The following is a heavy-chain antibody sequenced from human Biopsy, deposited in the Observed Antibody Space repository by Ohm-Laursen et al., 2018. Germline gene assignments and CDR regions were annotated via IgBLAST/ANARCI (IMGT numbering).Heavy chain of an antibody. CDR3: ARGSNEYGGLYFPH. D-gene: IGHD4-23*01. V-gene: IGHV4-59*02. Sequence: SDTLSLTCTVSGGSVRGHYWTWIRQPPGKGLEWIGHISHTGYTSYKSSLKSRVAISLDTSRKHFSLRLTSLAAADTAVYYCARGSNEYGGLYFPHWGQGTLVTVSS. J-gene: IGHJ1*01. CDR2: ISHTGYT. CDR1: GGSVRGHY.